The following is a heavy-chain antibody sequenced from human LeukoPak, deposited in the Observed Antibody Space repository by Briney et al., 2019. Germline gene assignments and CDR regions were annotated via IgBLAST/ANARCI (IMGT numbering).Heavy chain of an antibody. J-gene: IGHJ4*02. V-gene: IGHV1-46*01. CDR3: ARDMRIAAAGASDY. CDR1: GYTFTNYY. CDR2: ILPGGGST. Sequence: ASVKVSCKASGYTFTNYYIHCMRQAPGQGLEGMGVILPGGGSTSYAQKFQGRVTMTRDMSTNTVYMELSRLRSDDTAVYYCARDMRIAAAGASDYWGQGTLVTVSS. D-gene: IGHD6-13*01.